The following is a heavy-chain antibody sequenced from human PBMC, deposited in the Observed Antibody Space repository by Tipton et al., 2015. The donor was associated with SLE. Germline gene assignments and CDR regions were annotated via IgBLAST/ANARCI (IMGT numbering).Heavy chain of an antibody. Sequence: TLSLTCAVYGGSFSGYYWSWIRQHPGKGLEWIGYIFYSGSTYYNPSLKSRVTISVDTPKNQFSLKLSSVTAADTAVYYCASEDGHKIYFDYWGQGTLVTVSS. CDR2: IFYSGST. CDR3: ASEDGHKIYFDY. J-gene: IGHJ4*02. CDR1: GGSFSGYY. V-gene: IGHV4-31*11. D-gene: IGHD4-17*01.